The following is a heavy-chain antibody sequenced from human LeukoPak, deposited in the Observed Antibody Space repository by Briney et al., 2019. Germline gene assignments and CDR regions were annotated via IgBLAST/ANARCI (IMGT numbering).Heavy chain of an antibody. CDR1: GYTFTSYG. V-gene: IGHV1-8*02. CDR2: MNPNSGNT. D-gene: IGHD2-8*01. Sequence: AASVKVSCTSSGYTFTSYGISWVRQAPGQGLEWMGWMNPNSGNTGYVQKFQGRATMTRNTSISTAYMELSSLRSEDTAVYYCGRGRGNGRPENYFDYWGQGTLVTVSS. J-gene: IGHJ4*02. CDR3: GRGRGNGRPENYFDY.